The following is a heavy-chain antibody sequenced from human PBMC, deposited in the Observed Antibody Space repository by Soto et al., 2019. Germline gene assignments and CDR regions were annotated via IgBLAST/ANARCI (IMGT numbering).Heavy chain of an antibody. Sequence: SVKVSCKASGGPFSSYTISWVRQAPGQGLEWMGRIIPILGIANYAQKFQGRVTITADKSTSTAYMELSSLRSEDTAVYYCAREVVDTAMVKIGWFDPWGQGTQVTVSS. D-gene: IGHD5-18*01. CDR3: AREVVDTAMVKIGWFDP. CDR1: GGPFSSYT. CDR2: IIPILGIA. V-gene: IGHV1-69*04. J-gene: IGHJ5*02.